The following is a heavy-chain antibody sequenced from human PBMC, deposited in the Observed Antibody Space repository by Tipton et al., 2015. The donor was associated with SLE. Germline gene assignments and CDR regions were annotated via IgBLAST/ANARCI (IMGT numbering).Heavy chain of an antibody. Sequence: GSLRLSCAVSGFTFSSFSMNWVRQTPGKGLEWVSSIGSTRGYIFYADSVKGRFTVSRDNAQNSLYLQLNSLRVEDTGVYYCARDVSRRGIVINRYIDYWGQGTLVTVSS. CDR2: IGSTRGYI. V-gene: IGHV3-21*03. CDR3: ARDVSRRGIVINRYIDY. D-gene: IGHD3-16*02. J-gene: IGHJ4*02. CDR1: GFTFSSFS.